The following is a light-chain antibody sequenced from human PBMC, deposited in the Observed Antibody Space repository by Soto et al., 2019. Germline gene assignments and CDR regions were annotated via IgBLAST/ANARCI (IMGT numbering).Light chain of an antibody. Sequence: QSVLTQPASVSGSPGQSITISCTGTSSDVGGYNYVSWYQQHSGKAPKLMIYDVSNRPSGVSNRFSGSKSGNTASLTISGLQAEDEADYYCGSYASSSTPYVSGTGTKVTVL. CDR2: DVS. CDR3: GSYASSSTPYV. V-gene: IGLV2-14*01. J-gene: IGLJ1*01. CDR1: SSDVGGYNY.